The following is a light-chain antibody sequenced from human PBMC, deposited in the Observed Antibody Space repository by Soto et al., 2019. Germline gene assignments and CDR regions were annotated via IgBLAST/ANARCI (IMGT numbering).Light chain of an antibody. CDR2: LNRDGSH. CDR3: QAWGTGIQV. V-gene: IGLV4-69*01. J-gene: IGLJ3*02. Sequence: QLVLTQSPSASASLGASVKLTCTLSSGHSSYAIAWHQQQQEKGPRYLMNLNRDGSHSKGDRIPDRFSGSSSGAARYLTISNVQSEDDDDYDCQAWGTGIQVFGGGTKVTVL. CDR1: SGHSSYA.